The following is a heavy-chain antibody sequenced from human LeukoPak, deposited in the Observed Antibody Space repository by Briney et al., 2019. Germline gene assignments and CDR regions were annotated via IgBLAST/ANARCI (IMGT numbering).Heavy chain of an antibody. CDR1: GFTFSNYG. D-gene: IGHD3-10*01. J-gene: IGHJ4*02. V-gene: IGHV3-23*01. Sequence: GGSLRLSCAASGFTFSNYGINWVRQAPGKGLEWVSAISASGDNTYYADSVKGRFTISGDNSKNTLYLQMNSLRAEDTAVYYCAKEFTSRGAFDYWGQGTLVTVSS. CDR3: AKEFTSRGAFDY. CDR2: ISASGDNT.